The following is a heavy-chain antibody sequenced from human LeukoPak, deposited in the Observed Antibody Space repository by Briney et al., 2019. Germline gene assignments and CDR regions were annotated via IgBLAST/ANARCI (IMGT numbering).Heavy chain of an antibody. CDR1: EFPISSFW. CDR2: IKADGSEK. Sequence: GGSLTLSCEASEFPISSFWMSWVRQAPGKGLEWVADIKADGSEKRYVDSVKGRFIISRDNAKNSLYLQMNSLTAEDTAVYYCARAPWYGNSYANGGQGTLVTVSS. J-gene: IGHJ4*02. V-gene: IGHV3-7*04. D-gene: IGHD3-16*01. CDR3: ARAPWYGNSYAN.